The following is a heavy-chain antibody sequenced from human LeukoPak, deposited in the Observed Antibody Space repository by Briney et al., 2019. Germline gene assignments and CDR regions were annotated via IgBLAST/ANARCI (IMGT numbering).Heavy chain of an antibody. CDR3: ARDVMDIAAAGTSY. D-gene: IGHD6-13*01. CDR1: GGTFSSYA. CDR2: IIPILGIA. V-gene: IGHV1-69*04. Sequence: SVKVSCKASGGTFSSYAISWVRQAPGQGLEWMGRIIPILGIANYAQKFQGRVTITADKSTSTAYMELSSLRSEDTAVYYCARDVMDIAAAGTSYWGQGTLVTVSS. J-gene: IGHJ4*02.